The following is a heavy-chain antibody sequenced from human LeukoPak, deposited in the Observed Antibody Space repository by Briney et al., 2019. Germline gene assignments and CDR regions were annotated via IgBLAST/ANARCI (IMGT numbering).Heavy chain of an antibody. CDR2: ISYDGSNK. CDR1: GFTFSSYA. CDR3: ARKEILYYYGMDV. V-gene: IGHV3-30*04. Sequence: PGGSLRLSCAASGFTFSSYAMHWVRQAPGKGLEWGAVISYDGSNKYYADSVKGRFTISRDNSKNTLYLQMNSLRAEDTAVYYCARKEILYYYGMDVWGQGTTVTVSS. D-gene: IGHD5-24*01. J-gene: IGHJ6*02.